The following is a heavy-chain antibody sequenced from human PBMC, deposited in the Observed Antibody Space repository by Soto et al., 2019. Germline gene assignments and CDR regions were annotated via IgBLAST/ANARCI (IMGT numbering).Heavy chain of an antibody. CDR3: ARAIDYGDYGAWFDP. CDR1: GYTFTSYG. V-gene: IGHV1-18*04. Sequence: GASVKVSCKASGYTFTSYGISWVRQAPGQGLEWMGWISAYNGNTNYAQKLQGRVTMTTDTSTSTAYMELRSLRSDDTAVYYCARAIDYGDYGAWFDPWGQGTLVTVSS. D-gene: IGHD4-17*01. J-gene: IGHJ5*02. CDR2: ISAYNGNT.